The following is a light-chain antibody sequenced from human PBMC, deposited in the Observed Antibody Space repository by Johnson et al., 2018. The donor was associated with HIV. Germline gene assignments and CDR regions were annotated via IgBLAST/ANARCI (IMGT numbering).Light chain of an antibody. CDR1: NSNIGNNF. J-gene: IGLJ1*01. V-gene: IGLV1-51*02. Sequence: QSVLTQSPSVSAAPGQKVTISCSGSNSNIGNNFVSWYQHLPGTATTLLIYENSKRPSEIPDRFYGSTYGTSDTLRITRLQPGDEADDDCATVESSLTTGGVFGSVTKVTVL. CDR3: ATVESSLTTGGV. CDR2: ENS.